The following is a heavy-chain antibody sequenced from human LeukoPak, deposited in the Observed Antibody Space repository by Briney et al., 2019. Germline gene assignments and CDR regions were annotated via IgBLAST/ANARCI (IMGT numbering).Heavy chain of an antibody. D-gene: IGHD3/OR15-3a*01. J-gene: IGHJ5*02. CDR3: ARDQGLWTGYYIWNYFDP. CDR2: ISYSGST. CDR1: GDSIRSYH. Sequence: PSETLSLTCSVSGDSIRSYHWSWIRQPPGKGLEWIGYISYSGSTKYNPSLKSRVSISVDTSKNQFSLNLTSVTAADTAVYYCARDQGLWTGYYIWNYFDPWGQGTLVTVSS. V-gene: IGHV4-59*01.